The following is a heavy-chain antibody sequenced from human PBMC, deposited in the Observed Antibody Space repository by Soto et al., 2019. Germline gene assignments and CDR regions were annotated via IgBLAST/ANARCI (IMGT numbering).Heavy chain of an antibody. CDR1: GGSISSYY. V-gene: IGHV4-59*01. CDR3: ARLGGTATPFGRYYYGMDV. D-gene: IGHD2-15*01. J-gene: IGHJ6*02. Sequence: SETLSLTCTVSGGSISSYYWSWIRQPPGKGLEWIGYIYYSGSTNYNPSLKSRVTISVDTSKNQFSLKLSSVTAADTAVYYCARLGGTATPFGRYYYGMDVWGQGTTVTVSS. CDR2: IYYSGST.